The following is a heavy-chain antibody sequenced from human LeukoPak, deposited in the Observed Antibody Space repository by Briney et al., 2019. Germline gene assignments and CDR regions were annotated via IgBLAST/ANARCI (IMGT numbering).Heavy chain of an antibody. V-gene: IGHV3-30*18. CDR3: AKLDIVVVPAAMPLSTDY. CDR2: ISYDGSNK. CDR1: GFTFSSYG. J-gene: IGHJ4*02. D-gene: IGHD2-2*03. Sequence: GRSLRLSRAASGFTFSSYGMHWVRQAPGKGLEWVAVISYDGSNKYYADSVKGRFTISRDNSKNTLYLQMNSLRAEDTAVYYCAKLDIVVVPAAMPLSTDYWGQGTLVTVSS.